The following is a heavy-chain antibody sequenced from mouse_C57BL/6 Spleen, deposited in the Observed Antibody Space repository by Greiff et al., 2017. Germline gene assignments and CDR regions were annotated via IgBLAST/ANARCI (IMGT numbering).Heavy chain of an antibody. CDR2: IDPETGGT. CDR1: GYTFTDYE. Sequence: VQRVESGAELVRPGASVTLSCKASGYTFTDYEMHWVKQTPVHGLEWIGAIDPETGGTAYNQKFKGKAILTADKSSSTAYMEFRSLTSEDSAVYYCTRDPYWGQGTLVTVSA. CDR3: TRDPY. J-gene: IGHJ3*01. V-gene: IGHV1-15*01.